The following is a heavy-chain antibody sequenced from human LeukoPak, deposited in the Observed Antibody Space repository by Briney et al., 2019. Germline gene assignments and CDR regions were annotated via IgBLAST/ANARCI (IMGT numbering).Heavy chain of an antibody. CDR2: IYYSGST. CDR3: ARSYYYDSSGEHDY. J-gene: IGHJ4*02. CDR1: GGSISSYY. V-gene: IGHV4-59*01. Sequence: KPSETLSLTCTVSGGSISSYYWSWIRQPPGKGVEWIGYIYYSGSTNYNPSLKSRVTISVDTSKNQYSLKLSSVTAADTAVYYCARSYYYDSSGEHDYWGQGTLVSVSS. D-gene: IGHD3-22*01.